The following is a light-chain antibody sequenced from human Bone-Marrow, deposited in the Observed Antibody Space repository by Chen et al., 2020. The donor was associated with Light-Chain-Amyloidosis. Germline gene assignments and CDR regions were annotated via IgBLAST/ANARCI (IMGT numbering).Light chain of an antibody. V-gene: IGLV3-21*02. CDR2: DDS. J-gene: IGLJ3*02. Sequence: SYVLTQPSSVSVAPGQTATIACGGNNIGSTSVHWYQQTPGQAPLLVVYDDSDRPSGIPERLSCSNSGNTATLTISRVEAGDEADYYCQVWDRSSDRPVFGGGTKLTV. CDR1: NIGSTS. CDR3: QVWDRSSDRPV.